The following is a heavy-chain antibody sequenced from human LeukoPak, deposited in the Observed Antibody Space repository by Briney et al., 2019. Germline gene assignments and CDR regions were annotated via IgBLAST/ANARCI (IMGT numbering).Heavy chain of an antibody. CDR2: INTDGSST. CDR3: ASGGTTWNDFHY. J-gene: IGHJ4*02. V-gene: IGHV3-74*01. CDR1: GFTFSSYA. D-gene: IGHD1-1*01. Sequence: TGGSLRLSCAASGFTFSSYAMSWVRQAPGKGLVWVSHINTDGSSTSFADSVKGRFTISRDNAKNSLYLQMNSLRADDTAVYYCASGGTTWNDFHYWGQGTLVTVSS.